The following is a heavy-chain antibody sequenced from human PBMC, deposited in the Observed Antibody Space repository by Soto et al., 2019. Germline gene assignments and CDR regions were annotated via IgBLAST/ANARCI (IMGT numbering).Heavy chain of an antibody. Sequence: EVQLVESGGGLIQPGGSLRLSCAASGFTVSSSYMSWVRQAPGKGPEWVSIMYSGGTTYYADSVRGRFTISRDNAKNTLYLQMNSLVAHDTAVYYCARDAGSTSLPHYGMDVWGQGTTVTVSS. CDR1: GFTVSSSY. CDR2: MYSGGTT. D-gene: IGHD3-10*01. V-gene: IGHV3-53*01. J-gene: IGHJ6*02. CDR3: ARDAGSTSLPHYGMDV.